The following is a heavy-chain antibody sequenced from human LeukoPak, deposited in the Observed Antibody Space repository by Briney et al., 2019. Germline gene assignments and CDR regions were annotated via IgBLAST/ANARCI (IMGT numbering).Heavy chain of an antibody. D-gene: IGHD3-16*01. CDR2: IKQDGSEK. CDR1: GFTFSSYW. Sequence: GGSLRLSCAGSGFTFSSYWMTWVRQAPGKGLEWVANIKQDGSEKNYVDSVRGRFTISRDNAKNSLYLQMNSLRAEDTAVYYCARELARSFQVMGYWGQGTLISISS. V-gene: IGHV3-7*01. J-gene: IGHJ4*02. CDR3: ARELARSFQVMGY.